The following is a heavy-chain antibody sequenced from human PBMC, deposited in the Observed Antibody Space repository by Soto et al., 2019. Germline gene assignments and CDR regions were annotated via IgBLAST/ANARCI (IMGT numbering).Heavy chain of an antibody. J-gene: IGHJ6*02. D-gene: IGHD3-3*01. Sequence: ASVKVSCKASGYTFTGYYMHWVRQAPGQGLAWMGWINPNSGGTNYAQKFQGWVTMTRDTSISTAYMELSRLRSDDTAVYYCARDPGGYDFWSGYYNPPTGMDAWGQGTTVTVSS. CDR3: ARDPGGYDFWSGYYNPPTGMDA. CDR1: GYTFTGYY. V-gene: IGHV1-2*04. CDR2: INPNSGGT.